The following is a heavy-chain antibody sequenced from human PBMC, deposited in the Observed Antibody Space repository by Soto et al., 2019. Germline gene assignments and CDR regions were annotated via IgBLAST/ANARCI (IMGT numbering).Heavy chain of an antibody. Sequence: GGSLRLSCAASGFTFSSYSMNWVRQAPGKGLEWVSSISSSSSYIYYADSVKGRFTISRDNAKNSLYLQMNSLRAEDTAVYYCARDLDGTAGYDFWSGYVTADGGGYYYYYMDVWGKGTTVTVSS. CDR1: GFTFSSYS. CDR3: ARDLDGTAGYDFWSGYVTADGGGYYYYYMDV. J-gene: IGHJ6*03. CDR2: ISSSSSYI. D-gene: IGHD3-3*01. V-gene: IGHV3-21*01.